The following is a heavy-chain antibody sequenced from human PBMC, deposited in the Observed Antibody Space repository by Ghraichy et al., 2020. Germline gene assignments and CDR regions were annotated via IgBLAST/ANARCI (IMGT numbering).Heavy chain of an antibody. CDR2: IYYSGTT. Sequence: SETLSLTCTVSCGSISSSSYYWGWIRQPPGKGLEWIGSIYYSGTTYYNPSLKSRVTISVDTSKNQFSLKLSSVTAADTAVYYCARHFLYDSSGYYPWYFDYWGQGTLVTVSS. D-gene: IGHD3-22*01. V-gene: IGHV4-39*01. CDR1: CGSISSSSYY. CDR3: ARHFLYDSSGYYPWYFDY. J-gene: IGHJ4*02.